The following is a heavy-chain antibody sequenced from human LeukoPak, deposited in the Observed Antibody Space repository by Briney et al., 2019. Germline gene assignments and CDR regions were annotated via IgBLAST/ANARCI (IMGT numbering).Heavy chain of an antibody. Sequence: SETLSLTCAVSGGSVSGYYWSWIRQPPGKGPEWIGKISRGGSTNYNPSLKSRVTISVDTSTNQFSLNLSSVTAADTAVYYCARSANAFDIWGQGTMVTVSS. J-gene: IGHJ3*02. V-gene: IGHV4-34*01. CDR2: ISRGGST. CDR1: GGSVSGYY. CDR3: ARSANAFDI.